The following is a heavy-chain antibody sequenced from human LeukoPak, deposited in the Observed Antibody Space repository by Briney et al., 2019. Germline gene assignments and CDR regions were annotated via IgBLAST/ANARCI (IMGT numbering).Heavy chain of an antibody. D-gene: IGHD5-12*01. J-gene: IGHJ3*02. Sequence: GASVKVSCKVSGYTLTELAMHWVRQAPGEGLEWMGGFDHEDGETVYAQKFQGRVTMSEDTSTDTAFMELSSLRSEDTAVYYCATEKHVDIVATGEAFDIWGQGTMVTVSS. V-gene: IGHV1-24*01. CDR2: FDHEDGET. CDR3: ATEKHVDIVATGEAFDI. CDR1: GYTLTELA.